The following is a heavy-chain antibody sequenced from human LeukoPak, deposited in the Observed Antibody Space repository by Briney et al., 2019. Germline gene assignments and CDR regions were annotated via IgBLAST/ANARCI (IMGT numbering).Heavy chain of an antibody. D-gene: IGHD6-19*01. CDR2: ISGSGGST. J-gene: IGHJ6*02. V-gene: IGHV3-23*01. CDR1: GFTFSSYA. Sequence: GGSLRLSCAASGFTFSSYAMSWVRQAPGKGLEWVSAISGSGGSTYYADPVKGRFTISRDNSKNTLYLQMNSLRAEDTAVYYCAKDGAVAAIYYYGMDVWGQGTTVTVSS. CDR3: AKDGAVAAIYYYGMDV.